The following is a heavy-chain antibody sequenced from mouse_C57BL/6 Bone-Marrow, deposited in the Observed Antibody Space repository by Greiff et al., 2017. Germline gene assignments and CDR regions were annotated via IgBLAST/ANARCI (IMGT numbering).Heavy chain of an antibody. CDR3: ARWGIGVYYAMDY. D-gene: IGHD2-14*01. CDR1: GYTFTSYW. J-gene: IGHJ4*01. CDR2: INPSNGGT. V-gene: IGHV1-53*01. Sequence: QVQLQQPGTELVKPGASVKLSCKASGYTFTSYWMHWVKQRPGQGLEWIGNINPSNGGTNYNEKFKSKATLTVDKSSSTAYMQLSSLTSEDSAVYHCARWGIGVYYAMDYWGQGTSVTVSS.